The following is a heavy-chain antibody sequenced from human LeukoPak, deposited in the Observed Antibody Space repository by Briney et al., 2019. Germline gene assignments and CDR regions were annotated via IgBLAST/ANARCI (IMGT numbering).Heavy chain of an antibody. V-gene: IGHV3-30*02. CDR1: GFLFSSYG. CDR3: ARRGLPDV. J-gene: IGHJ6*03. CDR2: IRDDGSSK. D-gene: IGHD2-15*01. Sequence: QAGGSLRLSCAASGFLFSSYGMHWVRQAPGLGLEWVAFIRDDGSSKYYADSVKGRFTISRDNAKNSLYLQMNNLRVEDTAVYYCARRGLPDVWGKGTTVTVSS.